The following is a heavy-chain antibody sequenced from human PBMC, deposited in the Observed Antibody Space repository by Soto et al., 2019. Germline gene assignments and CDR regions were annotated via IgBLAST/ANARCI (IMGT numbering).Heavy chain of an antibody. CDR2: IDPSDSYT. D-gene: IGHD6-6*01. Sequence: PGESLKISCEGSGYSFTTYWISWVRQMPGKGLEWMGRIDPSDSYTNYSPSFQGHATISADKSISTAYLQWSSLKASDTAMYYCAREYSSSSQVFDPWGQGTLVTVSS. J-gene: IGHJ5*02. V-gene: IGHV5-10-1*01. CDR1: GYSFTTYW. CDR3: AREYSSSSQVFDP.